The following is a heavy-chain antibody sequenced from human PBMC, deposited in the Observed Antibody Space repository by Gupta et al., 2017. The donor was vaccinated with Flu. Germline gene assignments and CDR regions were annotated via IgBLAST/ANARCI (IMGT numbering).Heavy chain of an antibody. Sequence: QVQLVESGGGVVQPGRSLRLSCAASGFTFSCYGMHWVCQAPGKGLEAVEVIWDDGSNKYYADSVKGRFTISRDNSKNTLYLQMNSLRAEDTAVYYCARDGLERRTGYYYGMDVWGQGTTVTVSS. CDR2: IWDDGSNK. CDR1: GFTFSCYG. V-gene: IGHV3-33*01. CDR3: ARDGLERRTGYYYGMDV. J-gene: IGHJ6*02. D-gene: IGHD1-1*01.